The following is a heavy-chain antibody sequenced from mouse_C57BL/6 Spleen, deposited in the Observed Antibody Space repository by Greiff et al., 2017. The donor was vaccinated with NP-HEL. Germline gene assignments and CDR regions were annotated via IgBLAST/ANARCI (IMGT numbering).Heavy chain of an antibody. CDR3: ARSADYNWYFDV. V-gene: IGHV1-42*01. Sequence: VHVKQSGPELVKPGASVKISCKASGYSFTGYYMNWVKQSPEKSLEWIGEINPSTGGTTYNQKFKAKATLTVDKSSSTAYMQLKSLTSEDSAVYYCARSADYNWYFDVWGTGTTVTVSS. CDR1: GYSFTGYY. CDR2: INPSTGGT. J-gene: IGHJ1*03. D-gene: IGHD2-4*01.